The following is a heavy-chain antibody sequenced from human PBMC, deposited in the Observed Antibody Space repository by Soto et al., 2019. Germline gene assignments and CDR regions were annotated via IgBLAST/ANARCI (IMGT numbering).Heavy chain of an antibody. CDR1: GGSISSGDYY. D-gene: IGHD2-15*01. V-gene: IGHV4-30-4*01. J-gene: IGHJ4*02. CDR2: IYYSGST. Sequence: SETLSLTCTVSGGSISSGDYYWSWIRQPPGKGLEWIGYIYYSGSTYYNPSLKSRVTISVDTSKNQFSLKLSSVTAADTAVYYCRGARRYCSGGSCYSVFDYWGQGTLVTVS. CDR3: RGARRYCSGGSCYSVFDY.